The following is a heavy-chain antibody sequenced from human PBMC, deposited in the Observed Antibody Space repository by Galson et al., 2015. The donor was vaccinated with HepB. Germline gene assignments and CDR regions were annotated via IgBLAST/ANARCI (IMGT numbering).Heavy chain of an antibody. Sequence: ETLSLTCAVYGGSFSGYYWSWIRQPPGKGLEWIGEINHSGSTNYNPSLKSRVTISVDTSKNQFSLKLSSVTAADTAVYYCARGGRYYDSSGYFHYYYGMDVWGQGTTVTVSS. V-gene: IGHV4-34*01. D-gene: IGHD3-22*01. CDR1: GGSFSGYY. CDR2: INHSGST. J-gene: IGHJ6*02. CDR3: ARGGRYYDSSGYFHYYYGMDV.